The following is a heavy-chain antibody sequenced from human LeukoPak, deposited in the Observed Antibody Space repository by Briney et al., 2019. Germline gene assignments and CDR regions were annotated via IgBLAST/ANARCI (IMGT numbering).Heavy chain of an antibody. CDR3: ANLPLTGYYGFDS. Sequence: GGSLRLSCAASGFSFSSYAMSWVRQAPGKGLEWVSGIISSGAGTNYADSVRGRFTISRDNSKNTLYLQMNSLRAEDTAVYYCANLPLTGYYGFDSWGQGALITVSP. CDR1: GFSFSSYA. D-gene: IGHD3-9*01. CDR2: IISSGAGT. V-gene: IGHV3-23*01. J-gene: IGHJ4*02.